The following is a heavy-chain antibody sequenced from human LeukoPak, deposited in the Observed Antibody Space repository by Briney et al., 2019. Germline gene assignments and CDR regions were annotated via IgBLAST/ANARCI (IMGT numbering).Heavy chain of an antibody. CDR2: ISGSSIYT. D-gene: IGHD2/OR15-2a*01. CDR1: RFTFSDYY. V-gene: IGHV3-11*03. CDR3: AKSCNSGNCYYNY. Sequence: GGSLRLSCAASRFTFSDYYMSWIRQAPGKGLEYISYISGSSIYTNYADSVKGRFTISRDNAKNSLSLQMNSLRADDTAIYYCAKSCNSGNCYYNYWGQGTLVTVSS. J-gene: IGHJ4*02.